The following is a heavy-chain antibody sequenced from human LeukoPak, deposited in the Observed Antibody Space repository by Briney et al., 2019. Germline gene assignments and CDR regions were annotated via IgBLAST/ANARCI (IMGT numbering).Heavy chain of an antibody. CDR1: GFIFSSSW. V-gene: IGHV3-7*01. CDR2: INQDGSQK. J-gene: IGHJ4*02. D-gene: IGHD1-1*01. CDR3: ARYKSLGF. Sequence: GGSLRLSCAASGFIFSSSWMSWVRQAPGKGLEWVANINQDGSQKYYVDSVKGRFTISRDNAKNSLYLQMNSLRAEDTAVYYCARYKSLGFWGQGTLVTVSS.